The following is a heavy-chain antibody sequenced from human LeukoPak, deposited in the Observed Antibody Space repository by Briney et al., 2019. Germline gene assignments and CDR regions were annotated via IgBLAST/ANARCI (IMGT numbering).Heavy chain of an antibody. J-gene: IGHJ4*02. Sequence: GGSLRLSCAASGFTFSSYAMSWVRQAPGEGLEWVSAISDSGGSTNYADSVKGRFTISRDNSKNTLYLQMNSLKVEDTAVYYCAKGRPGGAVLAAYFDYWGQGTLLTVSS. CDR2: ISDSGGST. CDR1: GFTFSSYA. D-gene: IGHD6-13*01. CDR3: AKGRPGGAVLAAYFDY. V-gene: IGHV3-23*01.